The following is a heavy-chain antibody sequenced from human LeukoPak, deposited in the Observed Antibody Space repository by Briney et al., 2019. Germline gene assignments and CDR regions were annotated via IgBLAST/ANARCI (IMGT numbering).Heavy chain of an antibody. CDR2: IYSGDSDT. CDR1: GYSFTSYW. Sequence: GESLKISCKGSGYSFTSYWIGWVRQMPGKGLEWMGIIYSGDSDTRYSPSFQGQFTLSADKSLSTAYLQWSSLKASDTAMYYCARQGGLGYCSSTSCSNFDYWGQGTLVTVSS. J-gene: IGHJ4*02. D-gene: IGHD2-2*01. V-gene: IGHV5-51*01. CDR3: ARQGGLGYCSSTSCSNFDY.